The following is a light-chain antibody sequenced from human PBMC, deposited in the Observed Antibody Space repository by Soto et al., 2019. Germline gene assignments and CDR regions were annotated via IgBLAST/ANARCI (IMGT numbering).Light chain of an antibody. V-gene: IGKV3D-20*02. J-gene: IGKJ3*01. CDR3: QQRSNWL. CDR2: GVS. Sequence: EIVLTQSPGTLSLSPGERATLSCRASQSLSSSYLAWYQQKPGQAPRLLMYGVSYRATGIPDRFSGGGSGTHFTLTISRLEPEDFAVYYCQQRSNWLFGPGTKVDIK. CDR1: QSLSSSY.